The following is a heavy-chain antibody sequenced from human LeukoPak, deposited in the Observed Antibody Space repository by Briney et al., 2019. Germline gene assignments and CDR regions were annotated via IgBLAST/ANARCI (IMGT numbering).Heavy chain of an antibody. V-gene: IGHV3-30*14. D-gene: IGHD3-22*01. CDR2: ISYDGNNK. CDR3: ARVGQKYYDSHGIDSFDI. Sequence: GGSLRLSCAASEFTFSSNAMHWVRQAPGKGLEWVTIISYDGNNKYYADSVKGRFTISRDNSKNTVYLQMDSLRAEETAVYYCARVGQKYYDSHGIDSFDIWGQGTMVTVSS. CDR1: EFTFSSNA. J-gene: IGHJ3*02.